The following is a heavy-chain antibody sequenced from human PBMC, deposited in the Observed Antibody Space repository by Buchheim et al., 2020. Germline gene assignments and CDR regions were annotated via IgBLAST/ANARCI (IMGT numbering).Heavy chain of an antibody. D-gene: IGHD6-19*01. CDR2: IKSDGSST. V-gene: IGHV3-74*01. Sequence: EVQLVESGGGLVQPGGSLRLSCAASGFTFSSYWMHWVRQAPGKGLVWASHIKSDGSSTSYADSVKGRFTISSNNAKHTLYLQMNSLRAEDTAMYYCARGHSSGWYEVDNWGQGTL. J-gene: IGHJ4*02. CDR3: ARGHSSGWYEVDN. CDR1: GFTFSSYW.